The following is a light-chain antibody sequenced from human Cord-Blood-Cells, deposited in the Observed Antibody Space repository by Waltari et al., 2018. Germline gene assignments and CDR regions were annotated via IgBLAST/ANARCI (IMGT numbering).Light chain of an antibody. V-gene: IGLV2-8*01. CDR3: SSYAGSNKLV. Sequence: QSALTQPPSASGSPGQSVTISCTGTSSDVGGYNYVSWYQHHPGNAPKLMIYEVSKRPAGVPDLCSGSKSGNTASLTVAGLQAEDEADYYCSSYAGSNKLVFGGGTKLTVL. CDR1: SSDVGGYNY. CDR2: EVS. J-gene: IGLJ2*01.